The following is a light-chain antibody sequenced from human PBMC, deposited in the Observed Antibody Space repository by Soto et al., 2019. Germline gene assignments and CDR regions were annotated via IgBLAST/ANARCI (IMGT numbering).Light chain of an antibody. Sequence: DIQLTQSPSFLSASVGDRVTITCRASQDINSYLAWYQQKSGKAPNLLINAASTLQSAVPRRFRGGGSGTEFSLTISGLQPEDSATYYCQQLAMYPRTFGQGTKVE. V-gene: IGKV1-9*01. CDR1: QDINSY. CDR3: QQLAMYPRT. J-gene: IGKJ1*01. CDR2: AAS.